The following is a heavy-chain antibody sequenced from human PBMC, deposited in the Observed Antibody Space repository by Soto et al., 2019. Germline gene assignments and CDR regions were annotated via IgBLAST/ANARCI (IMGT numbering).Heavy chain of an antibody. J-gene: IGHJ3*02. CDR3: AREGDQYYVSGDVFDI. D-gene: IGHD3-10*01. Sequence: SETLSLTCSVSGGSVSPHYWSWIRPPTGKGLEWIGNIYYSGSTIYNPSFKSRVSISADTSKSQFSLKLTSVTAADTAVYYCAREGDQYYVSGDVFDIWGQGTMVT. CDR1: GGSVSPHY. CDR2: IYYSGST. V-gene: IGHV4-59*02.